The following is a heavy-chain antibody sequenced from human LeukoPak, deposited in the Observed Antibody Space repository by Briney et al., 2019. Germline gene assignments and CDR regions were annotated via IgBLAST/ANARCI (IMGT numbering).Heavy chain of an antibody. Sequence: PGGSLRLSCAASGFTFSSYSMNWVRQAPGKGLGRVSSISHNIYYADSLKGRFTISRDNAKNSLYLQMNSLRAEDTALYYCAKGGPSRTTVAGLGLYYYYGMDVWGQGTTVTVSS. CDR2: ISHNI. CDR3: AKGGPSRTTVAGLGLYYYYGMDV. J-gene: IGHJ6*02. D-gene: IGHD6-19*01. V-gene: IGHV3-21*04. CDR1: GFTFSSYS.